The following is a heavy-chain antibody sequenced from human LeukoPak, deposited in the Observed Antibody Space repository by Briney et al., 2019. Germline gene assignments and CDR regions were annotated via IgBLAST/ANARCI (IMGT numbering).Heavy chain of an antibody. V-gene: IGHV3-15*01. D-gene: IGHD3-10*01. J-gene: IGHJ4*02. CDR3: ITDFALIVDSGKFDY. Sequence: GGSLRLSCAASGFTFTDAWLSWVRQAPGKGLEWVGRIKSKTDGGTTDYAAPVKGRFTISRDDSKNTLYLQMTSLKTEDSAMYYCITDFALIVDSGKFDYWGQGTLVTVSS. CDR1: GFTFTDAW. CDR2: IKSKTDGGTT.